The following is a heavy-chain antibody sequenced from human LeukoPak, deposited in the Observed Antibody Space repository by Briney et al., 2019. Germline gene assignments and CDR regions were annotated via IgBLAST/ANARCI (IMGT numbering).Heavy chain of an antibody. CDR3: ARLNEMTTVRFGDY. V-gene: IGHV1-2*02. Sequence: ASVKVSCKASGYTFTNYGISWVRQAPGQGLEWMGWINPNSGGTNYAQKFQGRVTMTRDTSISTAYMELTRLRSDDTAVYYCARLNEMTTVRFGDYWGQGTLVTVSS. D-gene: IGHD5-24*01. CDR2: INPNSGGT. CDR1: GYTFTNYG. J-gene: IGHJ4*02.